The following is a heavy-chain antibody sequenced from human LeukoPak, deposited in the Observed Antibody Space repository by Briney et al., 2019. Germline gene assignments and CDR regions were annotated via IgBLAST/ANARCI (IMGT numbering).Heavy chain of an antibody. CDR3: ARDGSYYYGSGSDY. D-gene: IGHD3-10*01. CDR1: DDSINSYY. CDR2: VHYTGST. Sequence: PSETLSLTCSVSDDSINSYYWSWIRQPPGKGLEWIGYVHYTGSTNYNPSLKSRVTTSIDTSKNQFSLNLSSVTAADTAVYYCARDGSYYYGSGSDYWGQGTLVTVSS. V-gene: IGHV4-59*12. J-gene: IGHJ4*02.